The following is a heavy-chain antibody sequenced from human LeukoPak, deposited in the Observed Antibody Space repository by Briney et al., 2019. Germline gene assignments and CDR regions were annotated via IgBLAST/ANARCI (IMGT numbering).Heavy chain of an antibody. CDR1: GGTVSSDSYY. D-gene: IGHD2-2*01. Sequence: SETLSLTCTVSGGTVSSDSYYWSWIRQPPGKGLEWNGYIYYTSSTNYNPSLKSRVTISVDTSKNQFSLKLSSVTAADTAVYYCARAEGPYCSSTSCYSKFDYWGQGTLVTVSS. CDR2: IYYTSST. J-gene: IGHJ4*02. V-gene: IGHV4-61*01. CDR3: ARAEGPYCSSTSCYSKFDY.